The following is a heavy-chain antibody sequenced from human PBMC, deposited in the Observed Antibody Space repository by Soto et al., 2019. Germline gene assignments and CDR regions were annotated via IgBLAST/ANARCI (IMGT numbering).Heavy chain of an antibody. CDR1: GSTFTRFF. Sequence: QVQLVQSGVEVKKPGASVQVSGKEPGSTFTRFFMHWLRQAPGQGLEWMGRVNPGGDGPTYAQKFQGRITMTRDTSTSSVYMELSSLGSEDTAVYYCAADGAAPYTGFNYWGQGTLVTVSS. J-gene: IGHJ4*02. V-gene: IGHV1-46*03. CDR2: VNPGGDGP. D-gene: IGHD3-16*01. CDR3: AADGAAPYTGFNY.